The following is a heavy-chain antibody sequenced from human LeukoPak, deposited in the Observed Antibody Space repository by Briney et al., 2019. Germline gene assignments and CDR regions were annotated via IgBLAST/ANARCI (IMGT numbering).Heavy chain of an antibody. V-gene: IGHV3-23*01. Sequence: GGSLRLSCAASGFTFSSYAMSWVRQAPGKGLEWVSAISGSGGSTYYADSVKGRFTISRDNSKNTLYLQMNSLRAEDTAVYYCAKHWTAMVTSELDYWGRGTLVTVSS. J-gene: IGHJ4*02. CDR2: ISGSGGST. D-gene: IGHD5-18*01. CDR3: AKHWTAMVTSELDY. CDR1: GFTFSSYA.